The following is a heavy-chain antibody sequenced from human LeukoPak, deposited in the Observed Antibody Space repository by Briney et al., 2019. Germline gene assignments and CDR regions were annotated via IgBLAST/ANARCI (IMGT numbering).Heavy chain of an antibody. J-gene: IGHJ5*02. Sequence: SETLPLTCTVSGGSISSYYWSWIRQPPGKGLEWMGYIYYSGSTNYNPSPKSRVTISVDTSKNQFTLKLSSVTAADTAVYYCARLNRRDGYNPDNWFDPWGQGTLVTVSS. D-gene: IGHD5-24*01. CDR1: GGSISSYY. CDR2: IYYSGST. CDR3: ARLNRRDGYNPDNWFDP. V-gene: IGHV4-59*01.